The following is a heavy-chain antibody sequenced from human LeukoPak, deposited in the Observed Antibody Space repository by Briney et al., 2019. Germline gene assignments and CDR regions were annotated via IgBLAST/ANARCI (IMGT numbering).Heavy chain of an antibody. CDR1: GAAIRSTSNY. J-gene: IGHJ6*02. D-gene: IGHD1-26*01. CDR2: INYTGST. V-gene: IGHV4-39*07. Sequence: PSETLSLTCTVSGAAIRSTSNYWAWIRQAPGRGPEWIGIINYTGSTYYNPSLGSRVTMSVDTSESQFSLKLSSVTAADTAVYYCARGPDPGKVGAAIYYYFGMDVWGQGTTVTVSS. CDR3: ARGPDPGKVGAAIYYYFGMDV.